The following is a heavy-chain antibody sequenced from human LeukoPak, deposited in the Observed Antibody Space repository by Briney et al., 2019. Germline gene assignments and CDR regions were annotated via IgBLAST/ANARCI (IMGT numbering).Heavy chain of an antibody. CDR2: IYRAGNT. Sequence: PGGSLRLSCAASGFTVSSNYMSWVRQAPGKGLEWVSIIYRAGNTEYTDSVKGRFTISRDTSKNTLYLQMNSLRAEDTAVYYCARGSEWSSGVSDYWGQGTLVTVSS. CDR1: GFTVSSNY. D-gene: IGHD3-3*01. CDR3: ARGSEWSSGVSDY. V-gene: IGHV3-66*01. J-gene: IGHJ4*02.